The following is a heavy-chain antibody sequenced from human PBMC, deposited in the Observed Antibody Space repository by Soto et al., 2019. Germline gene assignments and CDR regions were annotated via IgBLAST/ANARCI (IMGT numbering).Heavy chain of an antibody. V-gene: IGHV3-9*01. CDR2: ISWNSASV. J-gene: IGHJ4*02. Sequence: GGSLRLSCAASGFSFEEYAMHWVRQAPGKGLEWVSGISWNSASVDYVGSVRGRFTVSRDNAKNSLFLQMNNLGPEDTALYFCVKGRLFYTYDISGYYSAFDSWGRGTLVTVSS. CDR1: GFSFEEYA. D-gene: IGHD3-22*01. CDR3: VKGRLFYTYDISGYYSAFDS.